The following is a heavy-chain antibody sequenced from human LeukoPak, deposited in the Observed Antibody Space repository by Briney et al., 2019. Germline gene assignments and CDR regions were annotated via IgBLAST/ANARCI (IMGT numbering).Heavy chain of an antibody. Sequence: GGSLRLSCAASGFTFSSYWMHWVRQAPGKGLVWVSRINSDGSSTSYADSVKGRFTISRDNAKNTLYLQMNSLRAEDTAVYYCARDYYYDSSGYYLSYWGQGTLVTVPS. CDR2: INSDGSST. CDR3: ARDYYYDSSGYYLSY. CDR1: GFTFSSYW. D-gene: IGHD3-22*01. V-gene: IGHV3-74*01. J-gene: IGHJ4*02.